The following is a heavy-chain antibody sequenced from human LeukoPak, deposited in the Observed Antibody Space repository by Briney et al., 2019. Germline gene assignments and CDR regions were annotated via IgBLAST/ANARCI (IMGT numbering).Heavy chain of an antibody. CDR3: ARHARLNSGDDWFDP. V-gene: IGHV4-39*01. J-gene: IGHJ5*02. Sequence: SETLSLTCTVSGGSISSSSYYWGWIRQPPGKGLDWIGSVRYGGATFYTPSLNSRAIISVDTSRNQMSLKLTSVTAADTAMYYCARHARLNSGDDWFDPWGQGTLVTVSS. CDR2: VRYGGAT. D-gene: IGHD7-27*01. CDR1: GGSISSSSYY.